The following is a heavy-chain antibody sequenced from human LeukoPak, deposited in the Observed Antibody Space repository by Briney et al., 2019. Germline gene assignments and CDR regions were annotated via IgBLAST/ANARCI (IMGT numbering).Heavy chain of an antibody. CDR2: ISSSSSTI. D-gene: IGHD6-13*01. CDR1: GFTFSSYS. Sequence: GGSLRLSCAASGFTFSSYSMNWVRQAPGKGLEWVSYISSSSSTIYYADSVKGRFTISRDISKNTVYLQMNSLRVEDTAVYYCVKDGMSMDSSWFDYWGQGTLVTVSS. J-gene: IGHJ4*02. CDR3: VKDGMSMDSSWFDY. V-gene: IGHV3-48*01.